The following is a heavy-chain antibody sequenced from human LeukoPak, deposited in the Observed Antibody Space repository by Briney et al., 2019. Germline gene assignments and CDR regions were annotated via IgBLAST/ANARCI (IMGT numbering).Heavy chain of an antibody. D-gene: IGHD4-17*01. CDR2: INPNSGGT. J-gene: IGHJ4*02. CDR3: ASGDYGDPPLNY. CDR1: GYTFTGYY. Sequence: ASVKVSCKTSGYTFTGYYMHWVRQAPGQGLEWMGWINPNSGGTNYAQKFQGRVTMTRDTSISTAYMELSRLRFDDTAVYYCASGDYGDPPLNYWGQGTLVTVSS. V-gene: IGHV1-2*02.